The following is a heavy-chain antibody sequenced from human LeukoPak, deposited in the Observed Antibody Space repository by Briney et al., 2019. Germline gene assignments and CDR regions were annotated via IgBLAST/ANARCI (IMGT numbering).Heavy chain of an antibody. CDR2: INQDGRER. D-gene: IGHD6-19*01. CDR3: ARGRSSVDY. J-gene: IGHJ4*02. Sequence: GGSLRLSCGLSGLLYSRYWMSWARQAPGKGLEGVANINQDGRERDDVDSVKGRFTMSRDNAKNLRYLQMNSLRAEDRAVYYCARGRSSVDYWGQGTLVTVS. CDR1: GLLYSRYW. V-gene: IGHV3-7*01.